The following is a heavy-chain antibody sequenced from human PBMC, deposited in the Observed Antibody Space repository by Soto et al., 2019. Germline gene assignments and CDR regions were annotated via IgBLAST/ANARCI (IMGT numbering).Heavy chain of an antibody. D-gene: IGHD2-21*02. Sequence: QITLKESGPTLVKPTQTLTLTCTFSGFSLSTDRVGVGWIRQPPGKALEWLALIYWDDDKHYNPSLKSRLTITKDTSKNRVVLIMTKMDRVDTATYYCAHSLVNRGGDLGYWGQGILVTVSS. J-gene: IGHJ4*02. CDR3: AHSLVNRGGDLGY. CDR2: IYWDDDK. CDR1: GFSLSTDRVG. V-gene: IGHV2-5*02.